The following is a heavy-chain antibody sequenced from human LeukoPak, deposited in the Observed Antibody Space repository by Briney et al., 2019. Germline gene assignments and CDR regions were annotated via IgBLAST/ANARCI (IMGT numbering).Heavy chain of an antibody. Sequence: PGGSLRLSCAASGFTFNIFGMSWVRQAPGKGLEWVSSISGTYTSTYYADSVKGRFTISRDNSKNTLYLQMNSLRADDTAVYHCAKGHSSSWSIFDCWGQGTLVTVSS. J-gene: IGHJ4*02. V-gene: IGHV3-23*01. CDR2: ISGTYTST. CDR1: GFTFNIFG. D-gene: IGHD6-13*01. CDR3: AKGHSSSWSIFDC.